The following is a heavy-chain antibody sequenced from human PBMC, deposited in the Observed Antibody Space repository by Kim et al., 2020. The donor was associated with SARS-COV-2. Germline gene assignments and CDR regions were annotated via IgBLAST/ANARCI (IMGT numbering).Heavy chain of an antibody. CDR3: ARGRARGKRVVPAAMSDAFDI. CDR2: INHSGST. CDR1: GGSFSGYY. Sequence: SETLSLTCAVYGGSFSGYYWSWIRQPPGKGLEWIGEINHSGSTNYNPSLKSRVTISVDTSKNQFSLKLSSVTAADTAVYYCARGRARGKRVVPAAMSDAFDIWGQGTMVTVSS. V-gene: IGHV4-34*01. J-gene: IGHJ3*02. D-gene: IGHD2-2*01.